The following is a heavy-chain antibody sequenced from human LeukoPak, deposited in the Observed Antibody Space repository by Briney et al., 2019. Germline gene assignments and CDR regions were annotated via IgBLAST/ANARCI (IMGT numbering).Heavy chain of an antibody. J-gene: IGHJ6*03. V-gene: IGHV4-39*07. CDR3: ARSIHSSWYVGGFYYYYYMDV. CDR1: GFTFSSYW. D-gene: IGHD6-13*01. Sequence: PGGSLRLSCAASGFTFSSYWMSWVRQPPGKGLEWIGSIYYSGSTYYNPSLKSRVTISVDTSKNQFSLKLSSVTAADTAVYYCARSIHSSWYVGGFYYYYYMDVWGKGTTVTISS. CDR2: IYYSGST.